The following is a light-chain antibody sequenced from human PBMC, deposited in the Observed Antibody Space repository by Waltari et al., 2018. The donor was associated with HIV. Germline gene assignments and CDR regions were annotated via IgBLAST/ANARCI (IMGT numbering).Light chain of an antibody. CDR1: QSVLYSSNNKNY. CDR3: QQYYSPPLT. J-gene: IGKJ4*01. Sequence: DIVMTQSPDSLAVSLGERTTINCKSSQSVLYSSNNKNYLAWYQHKPGQPPKLLIYWASTRESGVPDRFSGSGSGRDFTLTISSLQAEDVAVYYCQQYYSPPLTFGGGTKVEIK. CDR2: WAS. V-gene: IGKV4-1*01.